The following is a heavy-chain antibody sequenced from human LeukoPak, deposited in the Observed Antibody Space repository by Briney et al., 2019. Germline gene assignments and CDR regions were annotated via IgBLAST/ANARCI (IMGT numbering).Heavy chain of an antibody. Sequence: SETLSLTCAVYGGSFSGYYWSWIRQPPGKGLEWIGEINHSGSTNYNPSLKSRVTISVGTSKNQFSLKLSSVTAADTAVYYCARGPACSSTSCYRRRSFYYYGMDVWGQGTTVTVSS. J-gene: IGHJ6*02. CDR1: GGSFSGYY. CDR2: INHSGST. V-gene: IGHV4-34*01. D-gene: IGHD2-2*01. CDR3: ARGPACSSTSCYRRRSFYYYGMDV.